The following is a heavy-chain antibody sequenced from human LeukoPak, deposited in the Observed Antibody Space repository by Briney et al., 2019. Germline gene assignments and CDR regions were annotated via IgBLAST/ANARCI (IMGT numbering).Heavy chain of an antibody. J-gene: IGHJ6*02. D-gene: IGHD3-9*01. CDR1: GGSFSGYY. Sequence: SETLSLTCAVYGGSFSGYYWSWIRQPPGKGLEWIGEINHSGSTNYNPSLKSRVTISVDTSKNQFSLKLSSVTAADTAVYYCARGSCDILTEDYYYYYGMDVWGQGTTVTVSS. V-gene: IGHV4-34*01. CDR3: ARGSCDILTEDYYYYYGMDV. CDR2: INHSGST.